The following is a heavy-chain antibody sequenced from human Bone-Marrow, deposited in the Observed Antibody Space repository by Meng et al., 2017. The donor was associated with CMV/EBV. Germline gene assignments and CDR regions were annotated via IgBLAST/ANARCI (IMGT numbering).Heavy chain of an antibody. V-gene: IGHV4-34*01. J-gene: IGHJ4*02. CDR2: INHSGST. CDR1: GGSFSGYY. CDR3: ARGDYGDDY. Sequence: SETLSLTCAVYGGSFSGYYWSWIRQPPGKGLEWIGEINHSGSTNYNPSLKSRVTISVDTPKNQFSLKLSSVTAADTAVYYCARGDYGDDYWGQGTLVTVSS. D-gene: IGHD4-17*01.